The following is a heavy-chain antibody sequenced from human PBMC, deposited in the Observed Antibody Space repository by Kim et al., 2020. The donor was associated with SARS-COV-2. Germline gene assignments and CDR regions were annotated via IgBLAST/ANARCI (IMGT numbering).Heavy chain of an antibody. D-gene: IGHD1-26*01. J-gene: IGHJ4*02. Sequence: SETLSLTCTVSGGSISSSSYYWGWIRQPPGKGLEWIGSIYYSGSTYYNPSLKSRVTISVDTSKNQFSLKLSSVTAADTAVYYCARNRGSCGVVDYWGQETLVTVSS. CDR1: GGSISSSSYY. V-gene: IGHV4-39*01. CDR2: IYYSGST. CDR3: ARNRGSCGVVDY.